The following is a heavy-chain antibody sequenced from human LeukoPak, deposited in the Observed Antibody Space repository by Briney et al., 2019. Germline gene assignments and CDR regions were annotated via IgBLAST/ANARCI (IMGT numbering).Heavy chain of an antibody. CDR3: ARASREWELNWYFDL. Sequence: GGSLRLSCAASGFTFSSYGMHWVRQAPGKGLEWVAVIWYDGSNKYYADSVKGRFTISRDNSKNTLYLQMNSLRAEDTAVYYCARASREWELNWYFDLWGRGTLVTVSS. J-gene: IGHJ2*01. D-gene: IGHD1-26*01. CDR1: GFTFSSYG. CDR2: IWYDGSNK. V-gene: IGHV3-33*01.